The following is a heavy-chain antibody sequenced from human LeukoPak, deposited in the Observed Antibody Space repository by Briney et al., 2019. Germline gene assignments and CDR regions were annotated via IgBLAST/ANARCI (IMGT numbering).Heavy chain of an antibody. CDR3: ARLERFEGYPIDY. Sequence: GESLQISCKGSGYSFTSYWIGWVRQMPGRGLEWMGIIYPGDSDTRYSPSFQGQVTISADKSISTAYLQWSSLKASDTAMYYCARLERFEGYPIDYWGQGTLVTVSS. CDR2: IYPGDSDT. D-gene: IGHD3-16*01. CDR1: GYSFTSYW. J-gene: IGHJ4*02. V-gene: IGHV5-51*01.